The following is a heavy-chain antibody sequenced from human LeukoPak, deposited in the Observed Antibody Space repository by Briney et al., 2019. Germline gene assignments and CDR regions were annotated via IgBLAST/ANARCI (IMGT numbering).Heavy chain of an antibody. CDR3: ARDYGDYNAFDI. CDR2: ISSSSSYI. J-gene: IGHJ3*02. V-gene: IGHV3-21*01. CDR1: GFTFSSYS. D-gene: IGHD4-17*01. Sequence: TGGSLRLSCAASGFTFSSYSMNWVRQAPGKGLEWVSSISSSSSYIYYADSVKGRFTISRDNAKNSLYLQMNSLRAEDTAVYYCARDYGDYNAFDIWGQGTMVTVSS.